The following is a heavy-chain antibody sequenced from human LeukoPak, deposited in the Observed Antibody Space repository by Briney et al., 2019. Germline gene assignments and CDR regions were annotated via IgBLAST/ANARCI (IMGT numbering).Heavy chain of an antibody. Sequence: GGSLRLSCAASGFTFSSYAMSWVRQAPGKGLEWVSGISGSGGSTYYADSVKGRFTISRDKSKNTLYVQMNSLRAEDTAVYYCASTWGSGYYDYWGQGTLVTVSS. V-gene: IGHV3-23*01. CDR2: ISGSGGST. CDR1: GFTFSSYA. J-gene: IGHJ4*02. D-gene: IGHD7-27*01. CDR3: ASTWGSGYYDY.